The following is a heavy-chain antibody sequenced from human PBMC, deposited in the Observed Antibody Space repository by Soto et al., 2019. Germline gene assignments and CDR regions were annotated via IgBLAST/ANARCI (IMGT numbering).Heavy chain of an antibody. V-gene: IGHV3-30-3*01. CDR3: ARDQTWIQLWLLDY. CDR1: GFTFSSYA. Sequence: QVQLVESGGGVVQPGRSLRLSCAASGFTFSSYAMHWVRQAPGKGLEWVAVISYDGSNKYYADSVKGRFTISRDNSKNTLYRQMNSLRAEDTAVYYCARDQTWIQLWLLDYWGQGTLVTVSS. D-gene: IGHD5-18*01. J-gene: IGHJ4*02. CDR2: ISYDGSNK.